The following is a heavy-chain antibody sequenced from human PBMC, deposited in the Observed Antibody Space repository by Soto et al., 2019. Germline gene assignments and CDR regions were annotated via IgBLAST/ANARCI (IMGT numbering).Heavy chain of an antibody. CDR3: ARESHDILTGPPWVWYFDL. CDR2: INDRGSI. V-gene: IGHV4-34*01. J-gene: IGHJ2*01. Sequence: QVQLQQWGARPLRALETLSLTCGVSGGSFSGYYWAWIRQSPGKGLEWIGEINDRGSINYNPSLKRRVSISVDTSKNHYSLNLRSVTAADTAVYYCARESHDILTGPPWVWYFDLWGRGTLVTVYS. CDR1: GGSFSGYY. D-gene: IGHD3-9*01.